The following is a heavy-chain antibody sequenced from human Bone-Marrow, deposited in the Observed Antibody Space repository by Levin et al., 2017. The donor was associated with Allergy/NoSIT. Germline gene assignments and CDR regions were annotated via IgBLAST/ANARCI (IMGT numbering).Heavy chain of an antibody. D-gene: IGHD6-25*01. CDR3: ARDGSGRSFQY. CDR2: IDNSGST. J-gene: IGHJ1*01. CDR1: GAPISSYY. V-gene: IGHV4-59*13. Sequence: PGGSLRVSCTVSGAPISSYYWGWIRQPPGKGLELIAYIDNSGSTIYNPSLTGRVTISVDTPKNQFSLKLSSATAGDTAVYYCARDGSGRSFQYWGQGTLVTVSS.